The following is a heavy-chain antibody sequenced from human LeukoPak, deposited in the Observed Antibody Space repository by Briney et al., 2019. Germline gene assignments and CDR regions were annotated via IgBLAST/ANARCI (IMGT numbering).Heavy chain of an antibody. Sequence: GGSLRLSCAASGFTFSNYAMHWVRQAPGKGLEWVAVISYDENKKFYGDSVKGRFIISRDNSNNTLYPQMSNLRAEDTAVYYCGRVSDSSGYYHVDYWGQGTLVTVSS. D-gene: IGHD3-22*01. J-gene: IGHJ4*02. CDR1: GFTFSNYA. CDR3: GRVSDSSGYYHVDY. V-gene: IGHV3-30*04. CDR2: ISYDENKK.